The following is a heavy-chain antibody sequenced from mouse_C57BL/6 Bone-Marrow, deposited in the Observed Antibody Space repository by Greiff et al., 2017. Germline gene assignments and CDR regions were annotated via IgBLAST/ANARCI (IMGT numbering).Heavy chain of an antibody. CDR3: ARYDYDDTFDY. Sequence: VQLQQSGAELVKPGASVKMSCKASGYTFTDYYMNWVKQSHGKSLEWIGDINPNNGGTSYNQKFKGKATLTVDKSSSTAYMELRSLTSEDSAVYYCARYDYDDTFDYWGQGTTLTVSS. CDR1: GYTFTDYY. D-gene: IGHD2-4*01. CDR2: INPNNGGT. J-gene: IGHJ2*01. V-gene: IGHV1-26*01.